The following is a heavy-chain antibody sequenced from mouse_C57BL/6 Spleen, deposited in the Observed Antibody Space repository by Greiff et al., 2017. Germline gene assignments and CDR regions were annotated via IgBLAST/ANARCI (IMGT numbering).Heavy chain of an antibody. CDR2: ISSGSSTI. J-gene: IGHJ4*01. Sequence: EVKVVESGGGLVKPGGSLKLSCAASGFTFSDYGMHWVRQAPEKGLEWVAYISSGSSTIYYADTVKGRFTISRDNAKTTLFLQMTSLRSEDTAMYYCARTPSYAMDYWGQGTSVTVSS. CDR1: GFTFSDYG. V-gene: IGHV5-17*01. CDR3: ARTPSYAMDY.